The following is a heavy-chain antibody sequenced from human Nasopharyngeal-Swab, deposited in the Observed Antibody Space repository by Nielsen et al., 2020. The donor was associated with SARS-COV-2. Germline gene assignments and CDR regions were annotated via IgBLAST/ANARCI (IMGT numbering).Heavy chain of an antibody. D-gene: IGHD3-3*01. V-gene: IGHV4-31*03. CDR3: ARAGDFWSGWSANYYMDV. Sequence: SETLSLTCTVSGGSISSGGYYWSWIRQHPGKGLEWIGYIYYSGSTYYNPSLKSRVTISVDTSKSQFSLKLSSVTAADTAVYYCARAGDFWSGWSANYYMDVWGKGTTVTVSS. CDR2: IYYSGST. CDR1: GGSISSGGYY. J-gene: IGHJ6*03.